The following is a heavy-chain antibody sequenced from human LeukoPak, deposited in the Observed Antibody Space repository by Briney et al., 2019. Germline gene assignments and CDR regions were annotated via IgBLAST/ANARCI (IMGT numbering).Heavy chain of an antibody. CDR1: GYSFTSYW. CDR2: IDPSDSYT. Sequence: GESLRISCKGSGYSFTSYWISWVRQMPGKGLEWMGRIDPSDSYTNYSPSFQGHVTISADKSISTAYMELSRLRSDDTAVYYCASGREYYGSGSHDDAFDIWGQGTMVTVSS. V-gene: IGHV5-10-1*01. J-gene: IGHJ3*02. CDR3: ASGREYYGSGSHDDAFDI. D-gene: IGHD3-10*01.